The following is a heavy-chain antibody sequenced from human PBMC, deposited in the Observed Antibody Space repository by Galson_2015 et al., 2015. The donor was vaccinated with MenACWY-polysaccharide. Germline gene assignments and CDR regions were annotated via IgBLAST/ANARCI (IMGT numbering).Heavy chain of an antibody. D-gene: IGHD2-21*02. CDR3: AGAPATAFPPWYYYYYGMDV. CDR1: GDSASSNSAA. J-gene: IGHJ6*02. V-gene: IGHV6-1*01. CDR2: TYYRSKWNN. Sequence: CAISGDSASSNSAACYWIRQSPPRGLEWLGRTYYRSKWNNYYAVSVKRRITINPDTSKNQYSLQLNSVTPEDTAAYYCAGAPATAFPPWYYYYYGMDVWGQGTTVTVSS.